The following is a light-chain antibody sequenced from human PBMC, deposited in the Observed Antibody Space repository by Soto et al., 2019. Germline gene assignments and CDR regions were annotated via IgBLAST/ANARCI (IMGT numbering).Light chain of an antibody. Sequence: DIQMTQSPSSLSASVGDRVTITCRASQTISSYLNWYQQKPGRVPKLLMYAASSLQSGVPSRFSGSGSGTDFTLTISSLQPEDFATYYCQQTDSAPYTFGQGTKLEIK. V-gene: IGKV1-39*01. CDR1: QTISSY. CDR2: AAS. J-gene: IGKJ2*01. CDR3: QQTDSAPYT.